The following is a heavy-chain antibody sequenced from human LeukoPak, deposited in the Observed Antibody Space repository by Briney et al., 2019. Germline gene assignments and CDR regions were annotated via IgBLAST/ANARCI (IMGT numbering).Heavy chain of an antibody. Sequence: SETLSLTCTVSGGSISIYYWNWIRQPPGKGLEWIGYIPYTGSTNYNPSLKSRVSISLDTSKNQFSLKLSSVTAADTAVYYCARLPEFGSGWYFDYWGQGTLVTVSS. CDR2: IPYTGST. D-gene: IGHD6-19*01. CDR1: GGSISIYY. V-gene: IGHV4-59*08. J-gene: IGHJ4*02. CDR3: ARLPEFGSGWYFDY.